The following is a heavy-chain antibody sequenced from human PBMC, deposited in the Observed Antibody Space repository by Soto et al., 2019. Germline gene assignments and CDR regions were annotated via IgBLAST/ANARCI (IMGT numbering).Heavy chain of an antibody. V-gene: IGHV1-8*01. CDR3: ARDYYDLRGLRGTVYNCGMDV. J-gene: IGHJ6*02. Sequence: GASVKVSCKTSGYTFTSYDINWVRQATGQGLEWMGWMNPNSGKTGYAQKFQGRVTMTGNTSISTAYMELSSLRSEDTAVYYCARDYYDLRGLRGTVYNCGMDVWGQGTTVTVS. CDR2: MNPNSGKT. CDR1: GYTFTSYD. D-gene: IGHD3-22*01.